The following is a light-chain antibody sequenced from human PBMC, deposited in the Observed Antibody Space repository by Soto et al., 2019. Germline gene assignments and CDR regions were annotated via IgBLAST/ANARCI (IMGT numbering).Light chain of an antibody. J-gene: IGKJ5*01. Sequence: DITMTQSPSTLSASVGGRVTITSRASQSISTWLAWYQQKSGRAPKIMIYDSSSLESGVPSRFSGSGSGTEFSLTISGLQSEDSAVYFCQQYNNWPFSLGQGTRLEIK. CDR1: QSISTW. CDR3: QQYNNWPFS. CDR2: DSS. V-gene: IGKV1-5*01.